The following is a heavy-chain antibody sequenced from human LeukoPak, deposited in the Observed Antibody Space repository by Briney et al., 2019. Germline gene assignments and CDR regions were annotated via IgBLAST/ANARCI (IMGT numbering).Heavy chain of an antibody. Sequence: GASVKVSCKASGYTFTSYGISWVRQAPGQGLEWMGWISAYNGNTNYAQKLQGRVTMTRDMSTRTVYMELSSLRVEDTAVYFCAKDDAWGRYKDWGQGTLITVSS. CDR2: ISAYNGNT. J-gene: IGHJ1*01. CDR3: AKDDAWGRYKD. CDR1: GYTFTSYG. V-gene: IGHV1-18*01. D-gene: IGHD3-16*01.